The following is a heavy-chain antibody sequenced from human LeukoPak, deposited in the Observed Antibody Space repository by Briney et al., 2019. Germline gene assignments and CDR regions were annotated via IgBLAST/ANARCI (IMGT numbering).Heavy chain of an antibody. V-gene: IGHV4-59*08. D-gene: IGHD3-10*01. Sequence: PSETLSLTCTVSGGSISSYYWSWIRQPPGKGLEWIGYIYYSGSTNYNPSLKSRVTISVDTSKNQFSLKLSSVTAADTVVYYCARRVGAMVRGGLAAYYFDYWGQGTLVTVSS. CDR3: ARRVGAMVRGGLAAYYFDY. CDR2: IYYSGST. CDR1: GGSISSYY. J-gene: IGHJ4*02.